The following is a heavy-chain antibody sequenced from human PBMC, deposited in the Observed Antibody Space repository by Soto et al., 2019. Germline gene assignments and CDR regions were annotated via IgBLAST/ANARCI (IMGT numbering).Heavy chain of an antibody. CDR1: GGSISSYY. Sequence: PSETLSLTCTVSGGSISSYYWSWIRQPPGKGLEWIGYIYYSGSTNYNPSLKSRVTISVDTSKNQFSLKLSSVTAADTAVYYCARTNGGYCSGGSCSYFDYWGQGTLVTVPQ. CDR2: IYYSGST. D-gene: IGHD2-15*01. J-gene: IGHJ4*02. V-gene: IGHV4-59*01. CDR3: ARTNGGYCSGGSCSYFDY.